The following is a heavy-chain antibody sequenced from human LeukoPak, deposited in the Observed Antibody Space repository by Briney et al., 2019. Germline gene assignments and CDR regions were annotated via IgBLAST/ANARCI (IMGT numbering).Heavy chain of an antibody. CDR1: GGSISSYY. CDR2: IYSSGST. V-gene: IGHV4-4*07. D-gene: IGHD3-22*01. CDR3: AITYYYDSSGYYYGGSDY. Sequence: SETLSLTCTVSGGSISSYYWSWIRQPAGKGLEWIGRIYSSGSTNYNPSLKSRVTMSVDTSKNQFSLKLSSVTAADTAVCYCAITYYYDSSGYYYGGSDYWGQGTLVTVSS. J-gene: IGHJ4*02.